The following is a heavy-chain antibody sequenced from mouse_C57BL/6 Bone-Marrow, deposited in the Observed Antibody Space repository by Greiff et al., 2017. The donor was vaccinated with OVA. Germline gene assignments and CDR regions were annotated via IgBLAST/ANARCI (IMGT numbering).Heavy chain of an antibody. CDR3: ARRGGTKAWFAY. CDR1: GYSFTGYY. J-gene: IGHJ3*01. Sequence: VQLQQSGPELVKPGASVKISCKASGYSFTGYYMNWVKQSPEKSLEWIGEINPSTGGTTYNQKFKAKATLTVDKSSSTAYMQLKSLTSEDSAVYYCARRGGTKAWFAYWGQGTLVTVSA. CDR2: INPSTGGT. V-gene: IGHV1-42*01. D-gene: IGHD3-3*01.